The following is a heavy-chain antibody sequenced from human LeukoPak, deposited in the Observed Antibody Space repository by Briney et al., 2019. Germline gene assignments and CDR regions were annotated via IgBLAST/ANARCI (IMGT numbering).Heavy chain of an antibody. J-gene: IGHJ4*02. V-gene: IGHV3-9*03. Sequence: SGRSLRLSCAASGFTFDGYAMHWVRQAPGKGLEWVSGISWNSGSIGYADSVKGRFTISRDNAKNSLYLQMNSLRAEDMALYYCAKASAPVRGGFDYWGQGTLVTVSS. CDR3: AKASAPVRGGFDY. D-gene: IGHD3-10*01. CDR2: ISWNSGSI. CDR1: GFTFDGYA.